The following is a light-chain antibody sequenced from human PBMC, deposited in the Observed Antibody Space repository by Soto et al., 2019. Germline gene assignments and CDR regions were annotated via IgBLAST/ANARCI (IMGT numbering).Light chain of an antibody. Sequence: EIVLTQSPATLSLSPGERATLSCRASQSVSNYLAWYQQKPGQAPRLLIYDVSNRATGIPTRFSGSGSGTDFSLTISSLEPADFAVYYGQHRANWPLTFGGGTEVEIK. J-gene: IGKJ4*01. CDR1: QSVSNY. CDR3: QHRANWPLT. CDR2: DVS. V-gene: IGKV3-11*01.